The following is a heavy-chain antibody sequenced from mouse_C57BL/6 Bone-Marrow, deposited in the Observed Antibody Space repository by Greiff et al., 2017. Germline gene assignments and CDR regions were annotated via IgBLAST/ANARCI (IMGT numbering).Heavy chain of an antibody. V-gene: IGHV1-26*01. CDR1: GYTFTDYY. Sequence: VQLQQSGPELVKPGASVKISCKASGYTFTDYYMNWVKQSHGKSLEWIGDINPNNGGTSYNQKFKGKATLTVDKSSSTAYMELRILPSEDSAVYYCARESIYYDYEDYFDYWGQGTTLTVSS. CDR2: INPNNGGT. D-gene: IGHD2-4*01. J-gene: IGHJ2*01. CDR3: ARESIYYDYEDYFDY.